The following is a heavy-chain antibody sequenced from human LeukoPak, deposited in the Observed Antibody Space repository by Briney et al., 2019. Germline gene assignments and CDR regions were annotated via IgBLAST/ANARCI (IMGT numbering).Heavy chain of an antibody. CDR3: AKVGGYDGGAFDY. V-gene: IGHV3-23*01. Sequence: TGGSLGLSCAASGFTFSSYAMSWVRQAPGKGLEWVSAISGSGGSTYYADSVKGRFTISRDNSKNTLYLQMNSLRAEDTAVYYCAKVGGYDGGAFDYWGQGTLVTVSS. CDR1: GFTFSSYA. J-gene: IGHJ4*02. D-gene: IGHD5-12*01. CDR2: ISGSGGST.